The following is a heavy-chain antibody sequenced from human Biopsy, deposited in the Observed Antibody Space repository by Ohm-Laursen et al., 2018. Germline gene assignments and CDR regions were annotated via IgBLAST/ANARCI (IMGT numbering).Heavy chain of an antibody. Sequence: SETLSLTCIVSGDSVTKYYWSWIRQPPGKGLEWIGHIYYSVMTNYNPSLQSRVSISVDTSRNQVSLTLSSVTAADTAVYYCARDSGILNYGNFKYYHYYGMDVWGQGTRSLSP. D-gene: IGHD4-11*01. CDR1: GDSVTKYY. CDR2: IYYSVMT. V-gene: IGHV4-59*02. CDR3: ARDSGILNYGNFKYYHYYGMDV. J-gene: IGHJ6*02.